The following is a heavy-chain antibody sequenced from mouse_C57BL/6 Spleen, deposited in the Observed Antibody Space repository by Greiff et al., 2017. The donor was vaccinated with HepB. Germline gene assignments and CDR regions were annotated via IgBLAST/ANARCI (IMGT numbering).Heavy chain of an antibody. CDR1: GYTFTSYW. J-gene: IGHJ1*03. D-gene: IGHD1-1*01. V-gene: IGHV1-55*01. Sequence: VQLQQPGAELVKPGASVKMSCKASGYTFTSYWITWVKQRPGQGLEWIGDIYPGSGSTNYNEKFKSTATLTVDTSSSTAYMQLSSLTSEDSAVYYCARGDYYGSSLRTPWYFDVWGTGTTVTVSS. CDR3: ARGDYYGSSLRTPWYFDV. CDR2: IYPGSGST.